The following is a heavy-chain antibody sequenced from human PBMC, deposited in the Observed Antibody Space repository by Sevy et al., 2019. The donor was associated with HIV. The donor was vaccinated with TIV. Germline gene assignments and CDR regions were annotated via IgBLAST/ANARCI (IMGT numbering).Heavy chain of an antibody. CDR2: IKHDGTEK. CDR1: GFTFSTYW. D-gene: IGHD6-6*01. J-gene: IGHJ4*02. V-gene: IGHV3-7*01. Sequence: GGSLRLSCAASGFTFSTYWMSWVRQAPGKGLQWVANIKHDGTEKYYVDSVKGRFTISRDNAKNSLYLQMNSLRAEDTAVYYCARDLMDSSSSGIAAASDYWGQGTLVTVSS. CDR3: ARDLMDSSSSGIAAASDY.